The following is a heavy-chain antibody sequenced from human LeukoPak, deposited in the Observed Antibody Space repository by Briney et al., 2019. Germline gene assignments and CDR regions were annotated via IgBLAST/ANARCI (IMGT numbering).Heavy chain of an antibody. V-gene: IGHV3-74*01. Sequence: GGSLRLSCAASGVTFSKYWMLWVRQAPGKGPESVSRINTDGTVTTYADSVKGRFTVSRDNADNTMFLQMNSVRDEDTAVYYCATKQWLAPPPDSWGQGTPVTVPS. CDR2: INTDGTVT. D-gene: IGHD6-19*01. CDR1: GVTFSKYW. CDR3: ATKQWLAPPPDS. J-gene: IGHJ4*02.